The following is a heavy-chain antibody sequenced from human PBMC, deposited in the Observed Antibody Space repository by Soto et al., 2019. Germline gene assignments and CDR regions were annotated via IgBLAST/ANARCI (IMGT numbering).Heavy chain of an antibody. CDR3: ARFPPAYCGGDCYSDY. J-gene: IGHJ4*02. Sequence: SETLSLTCTVSGGSISSSSYYWGWIRQPPGKGLEWFGSIYYSGSTYYNPSLKSRVTISVDTSKNQFSLKLSSVTAADTAVYYCARFPPAYCGGDCYSDYWGQGTLVTVSS. D-gene: IGHD2-21*02. V-gene: IGHV4-39*07. CDR2: IYYSGST. CDR1: GGSISSSSYY.